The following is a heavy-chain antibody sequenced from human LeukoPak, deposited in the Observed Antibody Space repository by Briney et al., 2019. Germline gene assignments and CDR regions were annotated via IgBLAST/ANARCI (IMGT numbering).Heavy chain of an antibody. J-gene: IGHJ6*03. D-gene: IGHD1-14*01. CDR2: INPNSAGT. V-gene: IGHV1-2*02. CDR1: GYTFTGYY. CDR3: SRALLGMYYYMDV. Sequence: GASVKVSSSASGYTFTGYYMHWVRQAPGQGLEWMGWINPNSAGTNYAQKFQGRVTMTRDTSISTAYMELSRLRSDDTAVYYCSRALLGMYYYMDVWGKGTTVTVSS.